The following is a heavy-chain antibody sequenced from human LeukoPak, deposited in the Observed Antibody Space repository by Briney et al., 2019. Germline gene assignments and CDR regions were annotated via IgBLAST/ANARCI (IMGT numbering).Heavy chain of an antibody. Sequence: GGSLRLSCAASGFTFSNYAMSWVRQAPGKGLEWVSAIRGSGDNTYYADSVKGRFTVSRDNSKNTLYVQMKSLRAEDTAVYYCAKDFVVVPGNVNYFDYWGQGTLVTVSS. J-gene: IGHJ4*02. V-gene: IGHV3-23*01. CDR1: GFTFSNYA. CDR2: IRGSGDNT. D-gene: IGHD2-21*02. CDR3: AKDFVVVPGNVNYFDY.